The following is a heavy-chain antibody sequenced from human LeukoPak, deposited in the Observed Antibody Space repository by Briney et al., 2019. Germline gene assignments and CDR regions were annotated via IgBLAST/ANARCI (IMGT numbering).Heavy chain of an antibody. CDR2: IYSGGST. CDR1: GFTVSSNY. Sequence: GGSLRLSCAASGFTVSSNYMSWVRQAPGKGLEWVSVIYSGGSTYYADSVKGRFTISRDNSKNTLFLQMNSLRAEDTAVYFCAREGQTSSFGYWGQGTLVTVSS. J-gene: IGHJ4*02. CDR3: AREGQTSSFGY. D-gene: IGHD2-2*01. V-gene: IGHV3-66*01.